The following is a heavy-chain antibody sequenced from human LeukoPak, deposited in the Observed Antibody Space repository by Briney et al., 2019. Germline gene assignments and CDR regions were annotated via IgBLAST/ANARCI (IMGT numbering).Heavy chain of an antibody. J-gene: IGHJ3*02. CDR2: IYDVGST. D-gene: IGHD6-6*01. CDR3: ARHGVYSSSDDAFDI. V-gene: IGHV4-38-2*01. CDR1: GYSISSGYY. Sequence: PSETLSPTCAVSGYSISSGYYWGWIRQPPGKGLGWIGSIYDVGSTYYNPSLKSRATLSVDTSKNQFSLKMSSVTAAYTAVYYCARHGVYSSSDDAFDIWGQGTMVTVSS.